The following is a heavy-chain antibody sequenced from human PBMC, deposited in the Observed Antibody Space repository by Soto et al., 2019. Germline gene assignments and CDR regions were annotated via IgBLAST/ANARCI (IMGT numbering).Heavy chain of an antibody. V-gene: IGHV1-69*12. CDR2: IIPIFGTA. J-gene: IGHJ5*02. CDR3: ARDSHRYSRTTYGRPRYNWFDP. D-gene: IGHD1-7*01. CDR1: GGTFSSYA. Sequence: QVQLVQSGAEVKKPGSSVKVSCKASGGTFSSYAISWVRQAPGQGLEWMGGIIPIFGTANYAQKFQGRVTITADESTSTAYMELSSLRSEDTAVYYCARDSHRYSRTTYGRPRYNWFDPWGQGTLVTVSS.